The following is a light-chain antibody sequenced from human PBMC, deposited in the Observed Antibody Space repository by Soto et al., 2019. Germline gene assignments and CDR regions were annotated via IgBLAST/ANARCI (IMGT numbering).Light chain of an antibody. CDR1: GSDV. CDR2: EGS. Sequence: QSVLTQPASVSGSPGQSITISCTGTGSDVSWYQQQPGKAPKLIIYEGSKRPSGVSNRFSGSKSGNTASLTISGLQAEDEADYYCCSYAGSSTLVFGGGTKLTVL. V-gene: IGLV2-23*01. J-gene: IGLJ2*01. CDR3: CSYAGSSTLV.